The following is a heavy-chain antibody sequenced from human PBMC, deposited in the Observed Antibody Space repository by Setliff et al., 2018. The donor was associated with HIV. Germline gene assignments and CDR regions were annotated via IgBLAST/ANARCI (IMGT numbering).Heavy chain of an antibody. V-gene: IGHV3-33*03. J-gene: IGHJ6*02. CDR2: INYDENSE. CDR3: TRKLAPGHGMDV. D-gene: IGHD3-3*02. Sequence: WIRQPPGKGLEWVAFINYDENSEYYADSVKGRFTISRDNAKNSLYLQMDSLRVEDTTVYYCTRKLAPGHGMDVWGQGTTVTVSS.